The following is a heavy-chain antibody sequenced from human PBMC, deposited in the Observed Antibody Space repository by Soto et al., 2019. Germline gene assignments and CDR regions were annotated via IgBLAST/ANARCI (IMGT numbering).Heavy chain of an antibody. CDR2: INPGGGNT. V-gene: IGHV1-46*01. CDR3: ARDVAPGIDY. Sequence: QVQLVQSGAEVKKPGASVKVSCKASGYTFTNYYIHWVRQAPGQGLEWLGIINPGGGNTLYAQDFQGRLTRTRDTSTSTVYLELSSLRSDDTAVYYCARDVAPGIDYWGQGTLVTVSS. J-gene: IGHJ4*02. D-gene: IGHD3-10*01. CDR1: GYTFTNYY.